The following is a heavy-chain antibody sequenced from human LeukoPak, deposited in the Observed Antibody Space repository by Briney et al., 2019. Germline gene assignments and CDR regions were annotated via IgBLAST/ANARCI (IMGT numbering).Heavy chain of an antibody. Sequence: GGSLRLSCAVSAFTFSHYEMNWVRQAPGKGLEWVSYISSSGSTIYYADSVKGRFTISRDNAKNSLYLQMNSLRAEDTAVYYCTRGGDWFDPWGQGALVTVSS. CDR1: AFTFSHYE. D-gene: IGHD3-10*01. V-gene: IGHV3-48*03. CDR3: TRGGDWFDP. CDR2: ISSSGSTI. J-gene: IGHJ5*02.